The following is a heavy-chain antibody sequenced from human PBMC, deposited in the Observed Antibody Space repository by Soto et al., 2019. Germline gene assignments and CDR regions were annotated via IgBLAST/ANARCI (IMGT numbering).Heavy chain of an antibody. D-gene: IGHD3-3*01. J-gene: IGHJ6*02. V-gene: IGHV3-23*01. CDR2: ISGSGGST. CDR1: VFTFSSYA. Sequence: PGGSLRLSCAASVFTFSSYAMIWVRQAPGKGLEWVSAISGSGGSTYYADSVKGRFTISRDNSKNTLYLQMNSLRAEDTAVYYCAKDSTIFGVAKYYYYGMDVWGQGTTVTVSS. CDR3: AKDSTIFGVAKYYYYGMDV.